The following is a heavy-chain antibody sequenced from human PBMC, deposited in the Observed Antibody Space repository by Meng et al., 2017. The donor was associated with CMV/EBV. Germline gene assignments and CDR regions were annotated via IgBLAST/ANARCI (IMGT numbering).Heavy chain of an antibody. J-gene: IGHJ6*02. CDR1: GFTFRSYW. CDR3: ARERVRNFVVAPGASRTAAPAGMDV. D-gene: IGHD2-2*01. CDR2: IESDGRIT. Sequence: GESLKISCAVSGFTFRSYWMHFVRHAPGKGLVWVSRIESDGRITTYADSLKGRFIISRDNAKNTLYLQMNSLRAEDTAVYYCARERVRNFVVAPGASRTAAPAGMDVWGQGTAVTVSS. V-gene: IGHV3-74*03.